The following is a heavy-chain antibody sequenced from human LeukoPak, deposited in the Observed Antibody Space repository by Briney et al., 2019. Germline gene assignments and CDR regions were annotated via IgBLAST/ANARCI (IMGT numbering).Heavy chain of an antibody. D-gene: IGHD3-22*01. V-gene: IGHV3-53*01. CDR1: GFTFSSYA. J-gene: IGHJ6*02. CDR2: IFSGGNI. CDR3: AGGYYSSYYYGMDV. Sequence: GALRLSCAASGFTFSSYAMSWVRQAPGKGLEWVSVIFSGGNIYYADSVKGRFTISRDNSKNMLYLQMNSLRAEDTAVYFCAGGYYSSYYYGMDVWGQGTTVTVSS.